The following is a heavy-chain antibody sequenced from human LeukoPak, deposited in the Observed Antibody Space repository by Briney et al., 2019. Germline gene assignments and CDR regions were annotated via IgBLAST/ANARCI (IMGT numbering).Heavy chain of an antibody. J-gene: IGHJ4*02. CDR1: GYTFTSYY. Sequence: GASVKVPCKASGYTFTSYYMHWVRQAPGQGLEWMGIINPSGGSTSYAQMFQGRVTMTRDTSTSTVYMELSSLRSEDTAVYYCGRGLGRAEYYFDYWGQGTLVTVSS. CDR3: GRGLGRAEYYFDY. D-gene: IGHD1-26*01. V-gene: IGHV1-46*03. CDR2: INPSGGST.